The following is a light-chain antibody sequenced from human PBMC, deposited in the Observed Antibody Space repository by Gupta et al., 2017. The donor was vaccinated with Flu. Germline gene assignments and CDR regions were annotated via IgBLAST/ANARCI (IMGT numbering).Light chain of an antibody. CDR1: TSNIGNNY. J-gene: IGLJ3*02. CDR2: EDN. CDR3: GTWDSRLGAGV. V-gene: IGLV1-51*02. Sequence: KVTISCSGSTSNIGNNYVAWYQQLPGTAPKLVICEDNKRPSGIPDRFSGSKSDTSATRGITGLQTGDEADYVCGTWDSRLGAGVFGGGTKLTVL.